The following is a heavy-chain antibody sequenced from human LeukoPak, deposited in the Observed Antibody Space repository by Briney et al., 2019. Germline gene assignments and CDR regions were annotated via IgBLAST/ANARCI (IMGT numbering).Heavy chain of an antibody. CDR3: ARDIVFLDSHYMDV. CDR2: ISPSGGST. J-gene: IGHJ6*03. D-gene: IGHD5/OR15-5a*01. V-gene: IGHV1-46*01. Sequence: ASVKVSCKASGYTLTSYYMHWVRQAPGQGLEWMAIISPSGGSTFYAQKFQGRVTMTTDTSTSTAYMELRSLRSDDTAVYYCARDIVFLDSHYMDVWGKGTTVTVSS. CDR1: GYTLTSYY.